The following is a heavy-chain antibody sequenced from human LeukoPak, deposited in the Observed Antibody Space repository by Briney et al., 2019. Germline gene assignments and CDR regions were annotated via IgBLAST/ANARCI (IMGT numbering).Heavy chain of an antibody. CDR3: VKETDGVLEY. J-gene: IGHJ4*02. Sequence: GGSLRLSCVASGSTFSTYSMSWVRQAPGKGLEWVSSIGGSGINTFYIDSVRGRFTISRDNSKNTLSLQLTSLRAEDTAVYYCVKETDGVLEYWGQGTLVTVSS. V-gene: IGHV3-23*05. D-gene: IGHD3-10*01. CDR1: GSTFSTYS. CDR2: IGGSGINT.